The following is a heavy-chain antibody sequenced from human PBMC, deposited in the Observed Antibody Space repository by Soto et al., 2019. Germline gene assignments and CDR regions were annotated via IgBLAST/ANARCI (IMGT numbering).Heavy chain of an antibody. CDR2: IYDSENT. D-gene: IGHD2-2*01. V-gene: IGHV4-31*03. CDR3: ARGGVSVTRSKYFLR. Sequence: QVQLRESGPGLVKPSETLSLTCTVSGGSISSGGYYWSWIRQLPGKGLEWIGYIYDSENTFYNPSLKSRVTISVDTSKNQFSLRLNSVTAADTAVYYCARGGVSVTRSKYFLRWGQGTLVTVSS. J-gene: IGHJ1*01. CDR1: GGSISSGGYY.